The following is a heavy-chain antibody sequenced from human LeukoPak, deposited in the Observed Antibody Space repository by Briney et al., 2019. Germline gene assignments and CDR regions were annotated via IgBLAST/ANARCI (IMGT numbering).Heavy chain of an antibody. V-gene: IGHV3-11*01. J-gene: IGHJ6*03. Sequence: GGSLRLSCAASGFTFSDYYMSWIRQAPGKGLEWVSYITNSGSTIYYADSVKGRFTISRDNAKNTLCLQMNSLRAEDTAVYYCARARYGSGSYHYMDVWGKGTTVTISS. D-gene: IGHD3-10*01. CDR2: ITNSGSTI. CDR1: GFTFSDYY. CDR3: ARARYGSGSYHYMDV.